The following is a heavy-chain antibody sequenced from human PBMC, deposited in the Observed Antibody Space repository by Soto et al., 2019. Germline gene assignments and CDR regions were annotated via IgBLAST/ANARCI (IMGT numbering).Heavy chain of an antibody. Sequence: SETLSLTCAVYGGSFSGYYWSWIRQPPGKGLEWIGEINHSGSTNYNPSLKSRVTISVDTSKNQFSLKLSSVTAADTAVYYCARVAGQRGYYYYGMHVRGQGTTVNVCS. V-gene: IGHV4-34*01. CDR3: ARVAGQRGYYYYGMHV. CDR1: GGSFSGYY. D-gene: IGHD6-25*01. J-gene: IGHJ6*02. CDR2: INHSGST.